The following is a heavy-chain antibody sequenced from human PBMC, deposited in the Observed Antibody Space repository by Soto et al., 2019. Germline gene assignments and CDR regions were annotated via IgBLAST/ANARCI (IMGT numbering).Heavy chain of an antibody. V-gene: IGHV5-10-1*01. J-gene: IGHJ4*02. CDR2: IDPIDSQT. D-gene: IGHD3-22*01. CDR1: GYSFADYW. CDR3: ARQIYDSDTGPNFQYYFDS. Sequence: GESLKISCNGSGYSFADYWITWVRQKPGKGLEWMGRIDPIDSQTYYSPSFRGHVTISATKSITTVFLQWSSLRASDTAMYYCARQIYDSDTGPNFQYYFDSWGQGTPVTVSS.